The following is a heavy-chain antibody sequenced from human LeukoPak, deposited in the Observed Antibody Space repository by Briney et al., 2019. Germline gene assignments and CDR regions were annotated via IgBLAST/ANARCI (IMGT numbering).Heavy chain of an antibody. CDR2: INPNSGGT. V-gene: IGHV1-2*02. Sequence: ASVKVSCKASGYTFAGYYMHWVRQAPGQGLQWMGWINPNSGGTNYAQKLQGRVTMTTDTSTSTAYMELRSLRSDDTAVYYCARDRTIYCSSTSCHYNWFDPWGQGTLVTVSS. CDR3: ARDRTIYCSSTSCHYNWFDP. J-gene: IGHJ5*02. CDR1: GYTFAGYY. D-gene: IGHD2-2*01.